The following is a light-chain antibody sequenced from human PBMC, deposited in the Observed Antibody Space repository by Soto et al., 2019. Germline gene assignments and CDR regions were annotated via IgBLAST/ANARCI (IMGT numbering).Light chain of an antibody. CDR3: QQYHIYSWT. J-gene: IGKJ1*01. V-gene: IGKV1-5*03. CDR1: QSIGGY. Sequence: DIQMTQSPSSLSASVGDRVTIPCRASQSIGGYLNWYQQKPGKAPKVLIYRASHLESGVPSRFSASGSGTEFSLTINSLQADDFATYYCQQYHIYSWTFGQGTKVDIK. CDR2: RAS.